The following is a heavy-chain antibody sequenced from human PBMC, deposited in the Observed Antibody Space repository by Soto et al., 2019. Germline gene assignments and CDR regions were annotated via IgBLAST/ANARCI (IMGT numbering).Heavy chain of an antibody. CDR2: ISSSGSTI. D-gene: IGHD2-15*01. CDR1: GFTFSDYY. Sequence: GGSLRLSCAASGFTFSDYYMSWIRQAPGKGLEWVSYISSSGSTIYYADSVKGRFTISRDNAKNSLYLQMNSLRAEDTAVYYCARDLEVASTSFDIWGQGTMVTVSS. CDR3: ARDLEVASTSFDI. V-gene: IGHV3-11*01. J-gene: IGHJ3*02.